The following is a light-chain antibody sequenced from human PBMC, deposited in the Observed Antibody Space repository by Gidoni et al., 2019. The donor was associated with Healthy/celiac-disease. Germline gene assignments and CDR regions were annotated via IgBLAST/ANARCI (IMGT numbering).Light chain of an antibody. CDR2: AAS. J-gene: IGKJ4*01. V-gene: IGKV1-9*01. Sequence: DIHLTQSPSFLSASVGDRVTITCRASQGISSYLAWYQQKPGKAPKLLIYAASTLQSGVPSRFSGSGSGTEVTLTISSLQPEDFATDYCQQLNSYPLTFGGGTKVEIK. CDR3: QQLNSYPLT. CDR1: QGISSY.